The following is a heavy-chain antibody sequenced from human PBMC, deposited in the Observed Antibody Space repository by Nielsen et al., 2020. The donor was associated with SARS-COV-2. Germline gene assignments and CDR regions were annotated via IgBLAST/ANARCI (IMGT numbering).Heavy chain of an antibody. J-gene: IGHJ6*02. CDR1: GFTFSSYA. CDR3: ARALGGSYYYGMDV. V-gene: IGHV3-30-3*01. CDR2: ISYDGSNK. Sequence: GRSLRLSCAASGFTFSSYAMHWVRQAPGKGLEWVAVISYDGSNKYYADSVKGRFTISRDNSKNTLYLQMNSLRAEDTAVYYCARALGGSYYYGMDVWGQGTTVTVSS. D-gene: IGHD1-26*01.